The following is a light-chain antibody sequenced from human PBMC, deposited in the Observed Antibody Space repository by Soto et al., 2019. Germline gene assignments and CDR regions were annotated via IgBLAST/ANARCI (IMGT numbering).Light chain of an antibody. CDR1: QSVSSN. J-gene: IGKJ2*01. CDR3: QQYNNWPPYT. V-gene: IGKV3-15*01. CDR2: GAS. Sequence: EIVMTQSPATLSVSPGERATLSCRASQSVSSNLAWYQQKPGQAPRHLIYGASTRATGIPARFSGSGSGTEFTHTISSLQPEDFAVYYCQQYNNWPPYTFGQGTKLEIK.